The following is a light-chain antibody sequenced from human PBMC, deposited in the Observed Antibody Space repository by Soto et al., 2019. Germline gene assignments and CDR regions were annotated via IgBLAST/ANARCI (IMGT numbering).Light chain of an antibody. J-gene: IGKJ2*01. Sequence: EIVLTQSPGTLSLSPGERATLSCRASQSVSSSYLAWYQQKPGQAPRLLIYGASSRATGIPDRFSGSGSGTDFTLTISRLEPEDFAVYYCRQYGSSLMYTFGQGTKVDIK. CDR1: QSVSSSY. V-gene: IGKV3-20*01. CDR3: RQYGSSLMYT. CDR2: GAS.